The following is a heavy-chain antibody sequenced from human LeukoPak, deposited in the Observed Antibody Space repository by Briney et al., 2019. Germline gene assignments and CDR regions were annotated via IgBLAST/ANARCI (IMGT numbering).Heavy chain of an antibody. J-gene: IGHJ4*02. Sequence: SEILSLTCTVSGGSINNYYWSWIRQPPGKGLELIGYIYYSGSTNYNPSLKSRVTMSVDTPKNQFSLKVNSVTAADTAVYYCARRTGYYDGFDYWGQGTLVTVSS. CDR1: GGSINNYY. CDR3: ARRTGYYDGFDY. D-gene: IGHD3/OR15-3a*01. V-gene: IGHV4-59*01. CDR2: IYYSGST.